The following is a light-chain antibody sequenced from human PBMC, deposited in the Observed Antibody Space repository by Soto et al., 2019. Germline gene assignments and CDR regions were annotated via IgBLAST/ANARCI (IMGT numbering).Light chain of an antibody. Sequence: DIQVYKSPSSLSSNERDPVTITFKASQDISNYLNWYQQKPGKAPKLLIYDASNLETGVPSRFSGSGSGTDFTFTISSLQPEDIATYYCQQYDNLPLTFGGGTEVDIK. CDR3: QQYDNLPLT. V-gene: IGKV1-33*01. CDR1: QDISNY. J-gene: IGKJ4*01. CDR2: DAS.